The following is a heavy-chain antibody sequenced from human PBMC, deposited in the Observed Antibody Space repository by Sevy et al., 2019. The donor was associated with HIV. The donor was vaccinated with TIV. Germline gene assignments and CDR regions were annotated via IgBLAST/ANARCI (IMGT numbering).Heavy chain of an antibody. J-gene: IGHJ6*02. Sequence: GGSLRLSCAASGFTFSSYSMNWVRQAPGRGLEWVSSITSGSSFIFYAGSVKGRFTISRDKAKNSLYLQMNSLRAEDTDVYYCARPTSGMSEYEPLDNARFYGMDVWGPGTTVTVSS. D-gene: IGHD1-20*01. CDR1: GFTFSSYS. V-gene: IGHV3-21*01. CDR3: ARPTSGMSEYEPLDNARFYGMDV. CDR2: ITSGSSFI.